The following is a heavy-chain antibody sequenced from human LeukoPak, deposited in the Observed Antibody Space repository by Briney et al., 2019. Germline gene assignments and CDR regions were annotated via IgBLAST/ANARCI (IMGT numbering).Heavy chain of an antibody. CDR2: IIPIFGTA. Sequence: SVKVSCKASGGTFSSYAISWVRQAPGQGLEWMGGIIPIFGTANYVQKFQGRVTITADESTSTAYMELSSLRSEDTAVYYCARDSCSGGSCYGGMDVWGQGTTVTVSS. CDR3: ARDSCSGGSCYGGMDV. J-gene: IGHJ6*02. CDR1: GGTFSSYA. D-gene: IGHD2-15*01. V-gene: IGHV1-69*13.